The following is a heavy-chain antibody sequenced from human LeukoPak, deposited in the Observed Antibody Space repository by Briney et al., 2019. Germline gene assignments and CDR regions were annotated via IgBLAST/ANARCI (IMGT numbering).Heavy chain of an antibody. D-gene: IGHD3-3*01. V-gene: IGHV3-30*18. CDR3: AKDYRPHDFWSGLVDY. CDR2: ISYDGSTK. CDR1: GFTFSSYW. J-gene: IGHJ4*02. Sequence: GGSLRLSCAAAGFTFSSYWRSWVRQAPGKGLEWVTLISYDGSTKYYADSVKGRFTISRDNSKNTLYLQMNSLRAEDTAVYYCAKDYRPHDFWSGLVDYWGQGTLVTVSS.